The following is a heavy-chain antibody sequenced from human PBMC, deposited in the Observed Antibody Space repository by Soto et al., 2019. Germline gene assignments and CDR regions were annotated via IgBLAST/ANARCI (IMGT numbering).Heavy chain of an antibody. D-gene: IGHD3-3*01. CDR1: GFTVSSNY. CDR2: IYSGGST. Sequence: GGSLRLSCAASGFTVSSNYMSWVRQAPGKGLEWVSVIYSGGSTYYADSVKGRFTISRHNSKNTLYLQMNSLRAEDTAVYYCARSYDFWSGYYDYWGQGTLVTVSS. J-gene: IGHJ4*02. CDR3: ARSYDFWSGYYDY. V-gene: IGHV3-53*04.